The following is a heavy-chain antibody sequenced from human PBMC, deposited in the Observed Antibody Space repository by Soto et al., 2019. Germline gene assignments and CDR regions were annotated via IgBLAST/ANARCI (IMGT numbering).Heavy chain of an antibody. D-gene: IGHD2-15*01. Sequence: GGSLRLSCGASGFTFSDYYTSWIRQAPGKGLEWVSYISRSGSTIYYADSVKGRFTISRDNAKNSLDLQMNSLRAEDAALYYCAKDFRDQYCRGGSCYLTALDIWGKGTMVTVSS. J-gene: IGHJ3*02. CDR3: AKDFRDQYCRGGSCYLTALDI. V-gene: IGHV3-11*01. CDR2: ISRSGSTI. CDR1: GFTFSDYY.